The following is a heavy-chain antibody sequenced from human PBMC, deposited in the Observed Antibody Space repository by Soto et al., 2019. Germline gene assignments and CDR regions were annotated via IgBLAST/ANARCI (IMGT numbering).Heavy chain of an antibody. CDR2: INPSGGST. Sequence: ASVKVSCKASGYTFTSYYMHWVRQAPGQGLEWMGKINPSGGSTSYAQRFQGRVTMTRDTSTSTVYMELSSLRSEDTAVYYCATILTGYYNYFDYWGQGTLVTVSS. CDR1: GYTFTSYY. J-gene: IGHJ4*02. CDR3: ATILTGYYNYFDY. V-gene: IGHV1-46*03. D-gene: IGHD3-9*01.